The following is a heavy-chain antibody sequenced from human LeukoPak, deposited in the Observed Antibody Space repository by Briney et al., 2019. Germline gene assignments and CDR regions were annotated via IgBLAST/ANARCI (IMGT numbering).Heavy chain of an antibody. CDR3: AKVGTVPAPFDY. J-gene: IGHJ4*02. D-gene: IGHD2-2*01. CDR2: LDGGVTYT. Sequence: GGSLRLSCAASGFTFNRHWMTWVRRAPGKGLEWVAALDGGVTYTYYADSVKGRFTISRDNFKNTLYLQMNSLRAEDTALYYCAKVGTVPAPFDYWGQGALVTVSS. V-gene: IGHV3-23*01. CDR1: GFTFNRHW.